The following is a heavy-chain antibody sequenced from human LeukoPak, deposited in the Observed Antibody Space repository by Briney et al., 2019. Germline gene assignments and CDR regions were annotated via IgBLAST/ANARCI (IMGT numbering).Heavy chain of an antibody. J-gene: IGHJ6*03. Sequence: SVKVSCKASGGTFSSYAISWVRQAPGQGLEWIGGIIPIFGTANYAQKFQGRVTITTDESTSTAYMELSSLRSEDTAVYYCARGPYGSGSQYYYYYYYMDVWGKGTTVTVSS. CDR2: IIPIFGTA. V-gene: IGHV1-69*05. CDR1: GGTFSSYA. D-gene: IGHD3-10*01. CDR3: ARGPYGSGSQYYYYYYYMDV.